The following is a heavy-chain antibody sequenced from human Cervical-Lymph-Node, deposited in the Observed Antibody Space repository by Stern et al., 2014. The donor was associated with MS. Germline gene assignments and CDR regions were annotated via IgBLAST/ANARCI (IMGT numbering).Heavy chain of an antibody. J-gene: IGHJ4*02. Sequence: VQLVESGGGVVQPGRSLRLSCAASGFTFSSYGMHWVRQAPGKGLEGVAVIWYDGSNKYYADSVKGRFTISRDNSKNTLYLQMNSLRAEDTAVYYCARDQVGSYQGLDYWGQGTLVTVSS. CDR3: ARDQVGSYQGLDY. V-gene: IGHV3-33*01. CDR1: GFTFSSYG. CDR2: IWYDGSNK. D-gene: IGHD1-26*01.